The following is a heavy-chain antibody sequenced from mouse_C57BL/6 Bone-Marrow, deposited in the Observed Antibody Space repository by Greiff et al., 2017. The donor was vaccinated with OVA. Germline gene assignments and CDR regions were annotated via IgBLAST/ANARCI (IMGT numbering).Heavy chain of an antibody. V-gene: IGHV1-54*01. CDR2: INPGSGGT. D-gene: IGHD2-5*01. Sequence: QVQLQQSGAELVRPGTSVKVSCKASGYAFTNYLIEWVKQRPGQGLEWIGVINPGSGGTNYNEKFKGKATLTADKSSSTAYMQLSSLTSEDSAVYFCARRDYYSNHYAMDYWGQGTSVTVSS. CDR3: ARRDYYSNHYAMDY. CDR1: GYAFTNYL. J-gene: IGHJ4*01.